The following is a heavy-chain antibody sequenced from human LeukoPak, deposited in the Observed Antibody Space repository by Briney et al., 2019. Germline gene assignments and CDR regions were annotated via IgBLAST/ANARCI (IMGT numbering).Heavy chain of an antibody. CDR1: GYTFTSYY. V-gene: IGHV1-46*01. Sequence: ASVKVSSKASGYTFTSYYMHWVRQTPGQGLEWMGIINPSGGSTSYAQKFQGRVTMTRDTSTSTVYMELSSLRSEDTAVYYCARGGWYYDSSGYYNFDYWGQGTLVTVSS. CDR2: INPSGGST. CDR3: ARGGWYYDSSGYYNFDY. D-gene: IGHD3-22*01. J-gene: IGHJ4*02.